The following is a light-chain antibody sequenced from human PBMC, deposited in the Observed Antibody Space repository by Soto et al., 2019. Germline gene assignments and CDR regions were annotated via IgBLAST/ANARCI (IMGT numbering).Light chain of an antibody. V-gene: IGLV1-47*01. Sequence: QSVLTQPPSASGNPGQRVTISCSGSSSNIGSNFVYWYQQFPGTAPKLLIYRNNQRPSGVPDRFSGSKSGTSDSLASSGLPYDDEADYYCAAWDDSRSGWVFGGGTKLTGL. CDR3: AAWDDSRSGWV. CDR1: SSNIGSNF. J-gene: IGLJ3*02. CDR2: RNN.